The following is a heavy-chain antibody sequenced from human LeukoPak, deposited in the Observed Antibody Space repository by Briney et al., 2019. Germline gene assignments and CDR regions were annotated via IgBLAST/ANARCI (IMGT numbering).Heavy chain of an antibody. Sequence: ASVKASCKASGYTFTGYYMHWVRQAPGQRLEWMGWINPNSGGTNYAQKLQGRVTMTKDTSISTAYMELSRVRSDDTAVYYCARVGVNWLQSRGWFDPWGQGTLVTVSS. J-gene: IGHJ5*02. V-gene: IGHV1-2*02. CDR2: INPNSGGT. CDR1: GYTFTGYY. D-gene: IGHD5-24*01. CDR3: ARVGVNWLQSRGWFDP.